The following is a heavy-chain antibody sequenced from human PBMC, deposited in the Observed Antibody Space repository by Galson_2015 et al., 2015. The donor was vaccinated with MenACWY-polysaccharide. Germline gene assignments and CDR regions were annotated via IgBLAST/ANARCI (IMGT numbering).Heavy chain of an antibody. V-gene: IGHV3-23*01. CDR1: GFTFSSYA. D-gene: IGHD5-12*01. CDR2: MSGSGGST. J-gene: IGHJ4*02. Sequence: SLRLSCAAAGFTFSSYAMSWVRQAPGKGLEWVSSMSGSGGSTYYGDSVKGRFTISRDNSKNTLYLLMNSLRAEDTAIYYCARLSGYTYRSPYYSDYWGQGTLVTVSS. CDR3: ARLSGYTYRSPYYSDY.